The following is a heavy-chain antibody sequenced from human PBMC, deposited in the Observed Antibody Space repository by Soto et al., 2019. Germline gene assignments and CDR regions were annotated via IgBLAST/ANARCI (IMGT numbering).Heavy chain of an antibody. Sequence: QVQLQESGPGLVKPSQTLSLTCTVSGRSISSVNYYWSWIRQPPGKGLEWIGYIYYSGSTYYNPSLRSRVTISVDTSKNQFSLKVSSVTAADTAVYCCASYGSGECNRGSCYSPFDYWGQGTLVTVSS. CDR1: GRSISSVNYY. J-gene: IGHJ4*02. CDR2: IYYSGST. D-gene: IGHD2-15*01. V-gene: IGHV4-30-4*01. CDR3: ASYGSGECNRGSCYSPFDY.